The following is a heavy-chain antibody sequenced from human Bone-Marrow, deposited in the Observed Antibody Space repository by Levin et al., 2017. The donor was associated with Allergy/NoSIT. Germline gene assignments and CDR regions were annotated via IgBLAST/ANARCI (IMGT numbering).Heavy chain of an antibody. Sequence: NPGGSLRLSCTATGFPFRMYSMNWVRQAPGGGLEWVSSISDRSDYIYYGDSVKGRFTISRDNAKNSLYLQMDSLRVEDTAVYYCARDHTIYGVVTGLDYWGQGTLVTVSS. J-gene: IGHJ4*02. V-gene: IGHV3-21*01. CDR1: GFPFRMYS. CDR3: ARDHTIYGVVTGLDY. D-gene: IGHD3-3*01. CDR2: ISDRSDYI.